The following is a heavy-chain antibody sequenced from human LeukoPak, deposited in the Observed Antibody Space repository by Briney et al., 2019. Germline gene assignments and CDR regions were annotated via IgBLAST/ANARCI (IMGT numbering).Heavy chain of an antibody. Sequence: VASVTVSFMTSVYTFTDYYIHWVRQAPGQGGGGMGWINPKSGGTNNAQKFQGRVTMTRDTSISTAYMELSRLRSGDSAVYYCARDAGDAELDYFDYGGQGTLVTAS. CDR2: INPKSGGT. CDR3: ARDAGDAELDYFDY. CDR1: VYTFTDYY. J-gene: IGHJ4*02. V-gene: IGHV1-2*02.